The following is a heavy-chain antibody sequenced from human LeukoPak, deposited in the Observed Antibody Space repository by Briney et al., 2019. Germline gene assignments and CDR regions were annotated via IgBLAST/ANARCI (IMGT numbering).Heavy chain of an antibody. CDR3: ARDHPRGSAPRTDY. D-gene: IGHD3-10*01. V-gene: IGHV3-66*01. CDR1: GFTVSSNY. CDR2: IYSGGST. J-gene: IGHJ4*02. Sequence: GGSLRLSCAASGFTVSSNYMSWVRQAPGKGLEWVSVIYSGGSTYYADSVKGRFTISRDNSKNTLYLQMNSLRAEDTAVYYCARDHPRGSAPRTDYWGQGTLVTVSS.